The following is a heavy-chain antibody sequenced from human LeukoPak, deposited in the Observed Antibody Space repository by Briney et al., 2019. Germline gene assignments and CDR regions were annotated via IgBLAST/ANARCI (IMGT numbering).Heavy chain of an antibody. CDR1: GFTFSNAW. D-gene: IGHD3-10*01. CDR3: AKITKATTPNY. J-gene: IGHJ4*02. V-gene: IGHV3-23*01. CDR2: ITDSGRKT. Sequence: GGSLRLSCAASGFTFSNAWMNWVRQAPGKGLEWVSGITDSGRKTYYADSVKGRFSISRDNSRNTVYLQMSDLRAEDTAVYYCAKITKATTPNYWGQGTLVTVSS.